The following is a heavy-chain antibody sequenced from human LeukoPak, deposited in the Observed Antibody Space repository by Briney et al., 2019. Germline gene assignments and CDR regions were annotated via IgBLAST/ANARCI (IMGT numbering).Heavy chain of an antibody. CDR3: ARVKVGSWNWFDP. V-gene: IGHV3-74*03. CDR2: INSDGTTT. Sequence: PGGFLRLSCAASGFTFSSYWMHWVRQAPGQGLVWVSRINSDGTTTTYADSVKGRFTISRDNTKNTVYLQMNSLRAEDSAVYYCARVKVGSWNWFDPWGQGTLVTVSS. J-gene: IGHJ5*02. D-gene: IGHD1-26*01. CDR1: GFTFSSYW.